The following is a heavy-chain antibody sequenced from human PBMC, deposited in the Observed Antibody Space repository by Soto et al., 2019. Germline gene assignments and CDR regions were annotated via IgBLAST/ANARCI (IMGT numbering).Heavy chain of an antibody. J-gene: IGHJ5*02. CDR1: GYSFTNYW. D-gene: IGHD3-10*01. CDR2: IYPGDSDT. CDR3: ARTVDYYGSGSYFSWFDP. V-gene: IGHV5-51*01. Sequence: GESLKISCKGSGYSFTNYWIGWVRQMPGKGLEWMGIIYPGDSDTRYSPSFQGQVTISADKSISTAYLQWSSLKASDTAMYYCARTVDYYGSGSYFSWFDPWGQGTLVTVYS.